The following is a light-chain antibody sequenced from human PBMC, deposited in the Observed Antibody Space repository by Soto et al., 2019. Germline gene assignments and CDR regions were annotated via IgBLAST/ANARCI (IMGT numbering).Light chain of an antibody. CDR3: QQYDTYPYT. CDR2: KAS. CDR1: QTFSSW. V-gene: IGKV1-5*03. J-gene: IGKJ2*01. Sequence: DIQMTQSPSTLSASVGDRVTITCRASQTFSSWLAWYQQRPGEAPKLLIYKASTLESGVPTRFSGSASGTEFTLTISSLQPDDFATYYCQQYDTYPYTFGQGTKLEIK.